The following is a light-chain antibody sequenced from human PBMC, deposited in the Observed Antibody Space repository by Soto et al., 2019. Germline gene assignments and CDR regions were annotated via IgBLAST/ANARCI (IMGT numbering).Light chain of an antibody. Sequence: ETVLTQSPGTLSLSPGERATLSCRASQSVSSSYLAWYQQKPGQAPRLLIYGASSRATGIPDRFSGSGSGTDFTLTISRLEPADFAVYYCQQYGSSPGTFGQGTKVEIK. V-gene: IGKV3-20*01. CDR2: GAS. CDR3: QQYGSSPGT. CDR1: QSVSSSY. J-gene: IGKJ1*01.